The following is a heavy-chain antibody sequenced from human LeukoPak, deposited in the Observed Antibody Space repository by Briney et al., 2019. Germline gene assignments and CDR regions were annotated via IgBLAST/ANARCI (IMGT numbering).Heavy chain of an antibody. CDR3: AKIAGIAVAGTVDY. CDR2: ISYDGSNK. V-gene: IGHV3-30*18. J-gene: IGHJ4*02. CDR1: GFTFSSYG. D-gene: IGHD6-19*01. Sequence: PGGSLRLSCAASGFTFSSYGMHWVRQAPGKGLEWVAVISYDGSNKYYADSVKGRFTISRDNSKNTLYLQMSSLRAEDTAVYYCAKIAGIAVAGTVDYWGQGTLVTVSS.